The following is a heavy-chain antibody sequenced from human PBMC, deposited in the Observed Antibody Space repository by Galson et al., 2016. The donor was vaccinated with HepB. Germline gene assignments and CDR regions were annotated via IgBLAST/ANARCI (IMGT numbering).Heavy chain of an antibody. CDR1: GGSFSGDY. Sequence: SETLSLTCAVYGGSFSGDYWSWIRQPPGKGLEWIGEINHSGRTNYNPSLKSRVTISVDTSNHQFSLKLSSVTAADTAVYYCAGSSINPVYWGQGTLVTVSS. CDR3: AGSSINPVY. CDR2: INHSGRT. D-gene: IGHD2/OR15-2a*01. J-gene: IGHJ4*02. V-gene: IGHV4-34*01.